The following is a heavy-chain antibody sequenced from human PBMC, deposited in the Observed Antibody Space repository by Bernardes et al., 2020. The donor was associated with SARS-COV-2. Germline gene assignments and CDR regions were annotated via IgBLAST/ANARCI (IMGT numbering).Heavy chain of an antibody. CDR3: ATHDRTGYYYGA. V-gene: IGHV3-30*03. CDR1: GFDLNTYD. Sequence: GGSLRLSCEVSGFDLNTYDIHWVRQAPGKGLEWVALNANGGLDIDYSNTVKGRFTLSRDTSKKTVFLQLNNLNVEDTAVYYCATHDRTGYYYGAWGQGTRVTVSS. D-gene: IGHD3-22*01. J-gene: IGHJ5*02. CDR2: NANGGLDI.